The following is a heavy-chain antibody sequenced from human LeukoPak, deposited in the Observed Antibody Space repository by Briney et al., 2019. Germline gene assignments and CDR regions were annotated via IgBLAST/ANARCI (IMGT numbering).Heavy chain of an antibody. CDR1: GYTLAELS. CDR3: ASGLDGYNSYWYFDL. D-gene: IGHD5-24*01. V-gene: IGHV1-24*01. Sequence: ASVRVSCKVSGYTLAELSMHWVRQAPGKGLEWMGGFDPEDGETIYAQKFQGRVTMTEDTSTDTAYMELSSLRSEDTAVYYCASGLDGYNSYWYFDLWGRGTLVTVSS. CDR2: FDPEDGET. J-gene: IGHJ2*01.